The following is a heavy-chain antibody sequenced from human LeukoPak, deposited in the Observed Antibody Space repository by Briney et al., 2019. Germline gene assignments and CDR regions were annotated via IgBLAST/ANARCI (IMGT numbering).Heavy chain of an antibody. CDR2: IIPIFGTA. D-gene: IGHD2-2*01. CDR3: ARDLVSSIPDYYYGMDV. J-gene: IGHJ6*04. V-gene: IGHV1-69*13. Sequence: RASVKVPCKASGGTFSSYAISWVRQAPGQGLEWMGGIIPIFGTANYAQKFQGRVTITADESTSTAYMELSSLRSEDTAVYYCARDLVSSIPDYYYGMDVWGKGTTVTVSS. CDR1: GGTFSSYA.